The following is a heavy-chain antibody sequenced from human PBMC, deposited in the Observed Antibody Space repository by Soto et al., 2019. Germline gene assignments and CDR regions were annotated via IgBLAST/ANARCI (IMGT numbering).Heavy chain of an antibody. D-gene: IGHD2-15*01. Sequence: EVQLVESGGGLVKPGGSLRLSCAASGFTFSNYNMNWVRQAPGKGLEWVSSISNSSTYIYYADSVKGRFTISRDNAKKSLCLQLTSLRGEDSAVYYCASDRQVVGSGLCWGRWTMVTVSS. J-gene: IGHJ3*01. CDR3: ASDRQVVGSGLC. CDR2: ISNSSTYI. CDR1: GFTFSNYN. V-gene: IGHV3-21*01.